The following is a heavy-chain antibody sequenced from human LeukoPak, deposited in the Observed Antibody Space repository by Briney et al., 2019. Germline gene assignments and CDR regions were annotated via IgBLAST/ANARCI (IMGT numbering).Heavy chain of an antibody. Sequence: PGGSLRPSCAPSGFTSTSYGMHCVRHAPHKRLERVAFIRFDGSNKYYADSVKGRFTISRDDSKNTLYLQMISLGAEETAVYYCAKDMIVVASVDAFDIWGQGTMVTVSS. CDR3: AKDMIVVASVDAFDI. CDR2: IRFDGSNK. V-gene: IGHV3-30*02. D-gene: IGHD3-22*01. J-gene: IGHJ3*02. CDR1: GFTSTSYG.